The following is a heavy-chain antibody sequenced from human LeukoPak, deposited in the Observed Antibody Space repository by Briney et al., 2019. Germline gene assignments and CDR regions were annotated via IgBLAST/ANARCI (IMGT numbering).Heavy chain of an antibody. CDR2: MNPNSGNT. Sequence: ASVKVSCKASGYTFTSYDINWVRQATGQGLEWMGWMNPNSGNTGYAQKFQGRVTTTRNTSISTAYMELSSLRSEDTAVYYCARGRNVLRYFDWLPSPIAPYGMDVWGQGTTVTVSS. J-gene: IGHJ6*02. CDR1: GYTFTSYD. V-gene: IGHV1-8*01. D-gene: IGHD3-9*01. CDR3: ARGRNVLRYFDWLPSPIAPYGMDV.